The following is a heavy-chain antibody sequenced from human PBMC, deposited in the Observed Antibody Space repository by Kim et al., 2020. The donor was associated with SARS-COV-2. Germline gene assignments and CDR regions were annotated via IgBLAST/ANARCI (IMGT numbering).Heavy chain of an antibody. Sequence: SETLSLTCAVYGGSFSDYYWSWIRQPPGKGLQWIGEINDSGSTNYNPSLKSRVTISADTSKSHFSLKLSSVTAADTAVYYCVRGRAEVSGNWIYYSNYFMDVWGKGTTVTVSS. J-gene: IGHJ6*03. V-gene: IGHV4-34*01. D-gene: IGHD1-1*01. CDR1: GGSFSDYY. CDR3: VRGRAEVSGNWIYYSNYFMDV. CDR2: INDSGST.